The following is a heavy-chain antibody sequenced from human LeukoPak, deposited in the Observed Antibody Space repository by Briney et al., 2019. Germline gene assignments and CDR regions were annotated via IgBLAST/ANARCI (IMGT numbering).Heavy chain of an antibody. CDR1: GYTFTSYG. D-gene: IGHD1-20*01. CDR2: ISVYNGNT. Sequence: ASVKVSCKASGYTFTSYGISWVRQAPGQGLEWMGWISVYNGNTNYAQKLQGRVTMTTDTSTSTAYMELRSLRSDDTAVYYCARDRTRSNWNYWYFDLWGRGTLVTVSS. V-gene: IGHV1-18*01. J-gene: IGHJ2*01. CDR3: ARDRTRSNWNYWYFDL.